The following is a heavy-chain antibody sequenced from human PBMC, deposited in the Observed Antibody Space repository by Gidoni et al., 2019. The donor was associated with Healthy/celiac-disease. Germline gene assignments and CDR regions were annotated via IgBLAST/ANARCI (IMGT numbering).Heavy chain of an antibody. V-gene: IGHV4-4*02. CDR1: GGSSSSRNW. J-gene: IGHJ4*02. Sequence: QVQLTESGPGLVKPSGTLYLTCAASGGSSSSRNWWSWVRRPPGKGLEWIGELYHSGITNYHPSLKSRFTISVDKSKNQFSLKLSSVTAADSAVYYCARDCSSTSCYPSGSFDYWGQGTLVTVSS. CDR3: ARDCSSTSCYPSGSFDY. D-gene: IGHD2-2*01. CDR2: LYHSGIT.